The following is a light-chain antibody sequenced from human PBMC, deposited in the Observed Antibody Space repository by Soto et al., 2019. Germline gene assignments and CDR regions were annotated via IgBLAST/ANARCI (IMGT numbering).Light chain of an antibody. CDR1: SSDVGGYDY. Sequence: QSVLTQPASVSGSPGQSITISCTGTSSDVGGYDYVSWYQQHPGKAPKLMIYDVTNRPSGVSNRFSGSKSGNTASLTISGLQAEDEADYYCISYASINTYVFGTGAKATVL. CDR2: DVT. J-gene: IGLJ1*01. V-gene: IGLV2-14*01. CDR3: ISYASINTYV.